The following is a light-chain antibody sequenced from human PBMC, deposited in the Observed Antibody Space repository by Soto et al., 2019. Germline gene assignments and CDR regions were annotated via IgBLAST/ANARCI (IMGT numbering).Light chain of an antibody. CDR1: QTVRNNY. J-gene: IGKJ1*01. CDR3: QQYNSYSPT. CDR2: GAS. Sequence: EFVLTQSPGTLSLSPGERATLSCRASQTVRNNYLAWYQQKPGQAPRLLIYGASTRATGIPARFSGSGSGTDFTLTISSLHPDDFATYYCQQYNSYSPTFGQGTKVDIK. V-gene: IGKV3-20*01.